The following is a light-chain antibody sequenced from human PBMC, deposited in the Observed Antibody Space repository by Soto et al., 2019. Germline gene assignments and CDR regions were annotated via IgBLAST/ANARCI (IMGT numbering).Light chain of an antibody. J-gene: IGKJ1*01. Sequence: EIVLTQTPDTLSLSPGEGPTLSCRASQSVSSYLAWCQQKPGQXHRXXIYDASNRATGIPARFSGSGSGTDGTITISSLEPEDCAVYYCQQRSNWPRTFGQGTKVDIK. CDR2: DAS. CDR1: QSVSSY. CDR3: QQRSNWPRT. V-gene: IGKV3-11*01.